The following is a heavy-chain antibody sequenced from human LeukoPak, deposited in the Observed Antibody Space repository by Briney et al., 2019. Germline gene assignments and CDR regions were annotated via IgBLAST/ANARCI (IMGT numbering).Heavy chain of an antibody. J-gene: IGHJ3*02. CDR3: ATSITIFGVVDAFDI. V-gene: IGHV1-24*01. CDR2: FDPEDGET. D-gene: IGHD3-3*01. Sequence: ASVKVSCKVSGYTLTELSMHWVRQAPGKGLEWMGGFDPEDGETIYAQKFQGRVTMTEDTSTDTAYVELSSLRSEDTAVYYCATSITIFGVVDAFDIWGQGTMVTVSS. CDR1: GYTLTELS.